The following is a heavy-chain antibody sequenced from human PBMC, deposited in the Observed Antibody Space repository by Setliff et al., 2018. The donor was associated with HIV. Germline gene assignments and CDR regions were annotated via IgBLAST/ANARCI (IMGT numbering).Heavy chain of an antibody. CDR3: ARGLSIFGVATPGFYSFMDV. J-gene: IGHJ6*03. Sequence: SETLSLTCTVAGGSISSSNYYWGWIRQPPGKGLEWIGSIYYSGSTYYNPSLKSRVTISVDTSKNQFSLKLSSVTAADTAVYYCARGLSIFGVATPGFYSFMDVWGKGTTVTVSS. V-gene: IGHV4-39*01. CDR2: IYYSGST. D-gene: IGHD3-3*01. CDR1: GGSISSSNYY.